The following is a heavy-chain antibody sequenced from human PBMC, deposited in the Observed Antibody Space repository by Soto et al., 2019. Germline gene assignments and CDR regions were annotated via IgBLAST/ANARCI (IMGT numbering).Heavy chain of an antibody. J-gene: IGHJ6*02. V-gene: IGHV3-48*01. Sequence: EVQLVESGGGLVQPGGSLRLSCAASGFTFSSYSMNWVRQAPGKGLEWVSYISSSSSTIYYADSVKGRFTISRDNAKNSPYLQMNSLRAEDPALYFCARDRSYYYILTGEYYYYYGMDVWGQGTTVTVSS. CDR1: GFTFSSYS. D-gene: IGHD3-9*01. CDR2: ISSSSSTI. CDR3: ARDRSYYYILTGEYYYYYGMDV.